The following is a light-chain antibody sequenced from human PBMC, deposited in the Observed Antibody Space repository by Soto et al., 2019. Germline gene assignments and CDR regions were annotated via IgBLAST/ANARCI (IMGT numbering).Light chain of an antibody. CDR1: SSDVGGYNY. V-gene: IGLV2-14*01. Sequence: QSALTQPASVSGSPGQSITISCTGTSSDVGGYNYVSWYQQHPGKAPKLMIYEVSYRPSGVSNRFSGSKSGNTASLTISGLQAEDEADYYCSSYTYSSTPDVFGTGTKVTVL. J-gene: IGLJ1*01. CDR3: SSYTYSSTPDV. CDR2: EVS.